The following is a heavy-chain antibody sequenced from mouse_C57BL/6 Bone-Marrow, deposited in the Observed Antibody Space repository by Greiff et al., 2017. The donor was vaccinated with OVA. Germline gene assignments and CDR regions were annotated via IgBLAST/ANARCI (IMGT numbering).Heavy chain of an antibody. CDR1: GFSLPGYG. J-gene: IGHJ4*01. V-gene: IGHV2-9*01. CDR3: AKSHYGSSPYYYAMDY. CDR2: IGGGGGT. Sequence: QVQLKESGPGLVAPSQSLSITCTVSGFSLPGYGVDWVRQPPGKGLGWLGVIGGGGGTNYNSALMSRLSISKDNSKSQVFLKMNSLQTDDTAMYYCAKSHYGSSPYYYAMDYWGQGTSVTVSS. D-gene: IGHD1-1*01.